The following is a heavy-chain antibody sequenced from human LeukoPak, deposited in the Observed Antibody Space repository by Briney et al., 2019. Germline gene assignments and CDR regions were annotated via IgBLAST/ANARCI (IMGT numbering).Heavy chain of an antibody. V-gene: IGHV3-30*18. CDR3: ANPYSSSDDAFDI. D-gene: IGHD6-13*01. J-gene: IGHJ3*02. CDR1: GFTYSSYG. CDR2: ISYDGSNK. Sequence: PGGSLRLSCAASGFTYSSYGMHWVRQAPGKGLEWVAVISYDGSNKYYADSVKGRFTISRDNSKNTLYLQMNSLRAEDTAVYYCANPYSSSDDAFDIWGQGTMVTVSS.